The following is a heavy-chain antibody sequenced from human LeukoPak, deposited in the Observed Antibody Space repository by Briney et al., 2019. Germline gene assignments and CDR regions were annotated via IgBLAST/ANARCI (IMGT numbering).Heavy chain of an antibody. Sequence: GGSLRLSCAAFGFTVSSNYMSWVRQAPGKGLEWVSVIYSGGGTYYADSVKGRFTISRDNSKNTLYLQMNSLRAEDTAVYYCARGLDVSYFDYWGQGTLVTVSS. D-gene: IGHD2/OR15-2a*01. CDR2: IYSGGGT. CDR1: GFTVSSNY. J-gene: IGHJ4*02. V-gene: IGHV3-53*01. CDR3: ARGLDVSYFDY.